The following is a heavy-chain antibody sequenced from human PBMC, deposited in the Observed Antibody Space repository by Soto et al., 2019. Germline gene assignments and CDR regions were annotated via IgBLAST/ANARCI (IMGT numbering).Heavy chain of an antibody. CDR2: IIPIFGTA. J-gene: IGHJ4*02. CDR3: ARTISGIAAAGTHY. D-gene: IGHD6-13*01. V-gene: IGHV1-69*01. Sequence: QVQLVQSGAEVKKPGSSVRVSCKASGGTFSSYAISWVRQAPGQGLEWMGGIIPIFGTANYAQKFQGRVTIAADESTSTPDIELGTLRSEDTAVYYCARTISGIAAAGTHYWGQGTLVTVSS. CDR1: GGTFSSYA.